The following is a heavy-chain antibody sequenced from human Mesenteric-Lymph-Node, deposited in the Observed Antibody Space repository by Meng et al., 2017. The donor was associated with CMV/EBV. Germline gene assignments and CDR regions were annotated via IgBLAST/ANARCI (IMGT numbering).Heavy chain of an antibody. CDR2: IYYSGST. CDR3: ARDSDLDFWSGYYDI. D-gene: IGHD3-3*01. Sequence: SETLSLTCTVSGGSISSSSYYWGWIRQPPGKGLEWIGSIYYSGSTYYNPSLKSRVTISVDTSKNQFSLKLSSVTAADTAVYYCARDSDLDFWSGYYDIWGQGTMVTVSS. V-gene: IGHV4-39*07. CDR1: GGSISSSSYY. J-gene: IGHJ3*02.